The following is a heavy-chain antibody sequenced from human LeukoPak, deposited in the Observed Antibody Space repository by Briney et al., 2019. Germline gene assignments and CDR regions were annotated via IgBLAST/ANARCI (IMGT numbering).Heavy chain of an antibody. V-gene: IGHV5-51*01. CDR2: IYPGDSDT. CDR3: ARRFYYDSSLSYYFDY. Sequence: PGESLKISCKGSGYSFTSYCIGWVRQMPGKGLEWMGSIYPGDSDTRYSPSFQGQVTISADKSISTAYLQWSSLKASDTAMYYCARRFYYDSSLSYYFDYWGQGTLVTVSS. D-gene: IGHD3-22*01. CDR1: GYSFTSYC. J-gene: IGHJ4*02.